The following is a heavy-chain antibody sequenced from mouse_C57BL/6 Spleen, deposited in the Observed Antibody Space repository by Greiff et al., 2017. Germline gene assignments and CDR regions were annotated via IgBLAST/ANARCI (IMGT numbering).Heavy chain of an antibody. CDR1: GFSLTSYG. D-gene: IGHD2-1*01. J-gene: IGHJ1*03. V-gene: IGHV2-6-1*01. Sequence: VQRVESGPGLVAPSQSLSITCTVSGFSLTSYGVHWVRQPPGKGLEWLVVIWSDGSTTYNSALKSRLSISKDNAKSQVFLKMNSLQTDDTAMYYCARHGGNYWYFDVWGTGTTVTVSS. CDR2: IWSDGST. CDR3: ARHGGNYWYFDV.